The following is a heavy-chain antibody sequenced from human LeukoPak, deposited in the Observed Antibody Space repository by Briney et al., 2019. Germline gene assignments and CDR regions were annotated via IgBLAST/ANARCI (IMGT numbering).Heavy chain of an antibody. V-gene: IGHV4-59*08. D-gene: IGHD3-10*01. CDR1: GGSISSYY. J-gene: IGHJ4*02. Sequence: SETLSLTCTVSGGSISSYYWSWIRQPPGKGLEWIGYIYYSGSTNYNPSLKSRVTISVDTSKNQSSLKLSSVTAADTAVYYCARANIIWFGELSTFDYWGQGTLVTVSS. CDR2: IYYSGST. CDR3: ARANIIWFGELSTFDY.